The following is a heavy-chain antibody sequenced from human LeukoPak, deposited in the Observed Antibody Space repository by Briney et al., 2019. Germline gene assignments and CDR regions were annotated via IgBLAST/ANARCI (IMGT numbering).Heavy chain of an antibody. V-gene: IGHV4-31*03. Sequence: SQTLSLTCTVSGGSISSGGYYWSWIRQHPGKGLEWIGYIYYSGGTYYNPSLKSRVTISVDTSKNQFSLKLSSVTAADTAVYYCARGSLGIPLDYWGQGTLVTVSS. CDR3: ARGSLGIPLDY. D-gene: IGHD7-27*01. CDR2: IYYSGGT. CDR1: GGSISSGGYY. J-gene: IGHJ4*02.